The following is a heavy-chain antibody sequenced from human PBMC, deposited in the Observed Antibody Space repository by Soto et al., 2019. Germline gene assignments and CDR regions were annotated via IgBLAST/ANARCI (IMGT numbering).Heavy chain of an antibody. CDR2: IYYTEGT. Sequence: SETLSLTCTVSGGSISSSNYYWAWIRQPPGKGLEWIGNIYYTEGTYYNPSLKSRVTISVDTSENQVSLKLFSVTAADTALYYCVSADKWELLFDYWGQGIQVTVSS. D-gene: IGHD1-26*01. J-gene: IGHJ4*02. V-gene: IGHV4-39*01. CDR3: VSADKWELLFDY. CDR1: GGSISSSNYY.